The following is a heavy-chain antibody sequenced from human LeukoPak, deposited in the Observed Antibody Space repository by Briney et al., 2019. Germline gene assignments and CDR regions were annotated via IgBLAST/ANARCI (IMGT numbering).Heavy chain of an antibody. Sequence: GGSLRLSCAASGFNLIDYSMNWVRQAPGKGLEWISYIGISSGNTKYADSVKGRFTISRDKARNSLYLQMNSLRVEDTAVYYCARDHRYAFDNWGHGTLVTVSS. CDR3: ARDHRYAFDN. CDR2: IGISSGNT. D-gene: IGHD5-12*01. CDR1: GFNLIDYS. V-gene: IGHV3-48*01. J-gene: IGHJ4*01.